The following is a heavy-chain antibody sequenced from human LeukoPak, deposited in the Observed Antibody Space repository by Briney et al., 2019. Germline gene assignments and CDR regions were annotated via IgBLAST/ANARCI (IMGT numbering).Heavy chain of an antibody. CDR2: IYWDDDR. CDR1: GFSLTTMGVG. V-gene: IGHV2-5*02. CDR3: AHSMWLGASNWFDP. D-gene: IGHD3-10*01. J-gene: IGHJ5*02. Sequence: SGPTLVKPTQTLTLTRTFSGFSLTTMGVGVVWIRQPPGKAPEWLAVIYWDDDRRYSLSPSLKTRLTITKDTSNNQVVLTMTNMDPLDTGTYYCAHSMWLGASNWFDPWGQGTPVTVSS.